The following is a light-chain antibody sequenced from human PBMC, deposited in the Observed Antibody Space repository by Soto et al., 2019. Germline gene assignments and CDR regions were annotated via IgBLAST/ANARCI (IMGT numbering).Light chain of an antibody. J-gene: IGKJ1*01. CDR1: QSVNKH. V-gene: IGKV3-11*01. CDR2: DTS. Sequence: EIVLTHSPATLSVSPCERATLSFRASQSVNKHLAWYQHRPGQAPRLLIYDTSYRAAGIPARFSASGSGTDFTLTISRLEPEDFVIYYCQQYGSSPTFGQGTKVDIK. CDR3: QQYGSSPT.